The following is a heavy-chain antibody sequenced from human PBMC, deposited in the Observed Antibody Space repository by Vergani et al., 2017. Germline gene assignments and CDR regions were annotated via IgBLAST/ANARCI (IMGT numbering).Heavy chain of an antibody. Sequence: EVQLVESGGGLVQPGGSLRLSCAASGFTFSSYWMSWVRQAPGKGLEGVANIKQDGSEKYYVDSVKGRFTISRDNAKNSLYLQMNSLRAEDTAVYYCARDHRSSYDSSGYDYYYYYGMDVWGQGTTVTVSS. CDR3: ARDHRSSYDSSGYDYYYYYGMDV. J-gene: IGHJ6*02. V-gene: IGHV3-7*04. D-gene: IGHD3-22*01. CDR2: IKQDGSEK. CDR1: GFTFSSYW.